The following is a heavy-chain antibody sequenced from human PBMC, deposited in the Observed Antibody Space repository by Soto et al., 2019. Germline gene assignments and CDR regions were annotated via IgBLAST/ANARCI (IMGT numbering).Heavy chain of an antibody. CDR1: GYTFTSYA. V-gene: IGHV1-3*01. CDR3: AIASFSWAGLWELGDNWFDP. Sequence: GASVKVSCKASGYTFTSYAMHWVRQAPGQRLEWMGWINAGNGNTKYSQKFQGRVTITRDTSASTAYMELSSLRSEDTAVYYCAIASFSWAGLWELGDNWFDPWGQGTLVTVSS. CDR2: INAGNGNT. J-gene: IGHJ5*02. D-gene: IGHD1-26*01.